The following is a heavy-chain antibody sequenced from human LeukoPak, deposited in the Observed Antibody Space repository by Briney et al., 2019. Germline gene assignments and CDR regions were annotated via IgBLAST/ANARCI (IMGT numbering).Heavy chain of an antibody. D-gene: IGHD3-3*01. J-gene: IGHJ2*01. CDR2: ISAHNGNT. CDR1: GYTFTSYG. Sequence: GASVKVSCKASGYTFTSYGISWVRQAPGQRLEWMGWISAHNGNTNYAQKLQGRVTMTTDTSTSTAYMELRSLRSDDTAVYYCARDWGISDLEWYFDLWGRGTLVTVSS. V-gene: IGHV1-18*01. CDR3: ARDWGISDLEWYFDL.